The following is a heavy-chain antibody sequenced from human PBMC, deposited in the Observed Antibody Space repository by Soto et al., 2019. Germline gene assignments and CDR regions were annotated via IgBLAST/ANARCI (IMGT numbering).Heavy chain of an antibody. J-gene: IGHJ6*02. V-gene: IGHV1-69*13. CDR2: TIPMFGTP. CDR3: ARPLRDRNYYYGMAV. CDR1: GGTFSKYA. Sequence: ASVKVSCKASGGTFSKYAFSWVRQAPGQGLEWLGGTIPMFGTPNYAQKFQGRVAISADESTATVYMELSSLRSEDTAVYFCARPLRDRNYYYGMAVWGQGTTVTVSS. D-gene: IGHD3-22*01.